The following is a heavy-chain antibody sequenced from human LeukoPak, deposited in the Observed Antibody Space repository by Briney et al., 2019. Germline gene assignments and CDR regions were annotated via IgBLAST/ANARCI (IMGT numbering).Heavy chain of an antibody. V-gene: IGHV3-30*02. CDR2: IRYDGSNK. CDR3: AKDLQLGDIVVVPGFPTDV. D-gene: IGHD2-2*01. J-gene: IGHJ6*04. CDR1: GFAFSSYG. Sequence: GGSLRLSCAASGFAFSSYGMHWVRQAPGKGLEWVAFIRYDGSNKYYADSVKGRFTISRDNSKNTLYLQMNSLRAEDTAVYYCAKDLQLGDIVVVPGFPTDVWGKGTTVTVSS.